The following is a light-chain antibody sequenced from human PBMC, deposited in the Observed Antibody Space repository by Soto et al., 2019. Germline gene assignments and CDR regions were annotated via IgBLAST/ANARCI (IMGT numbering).Light chain of an antibody. CDR1: QSISSN. V-gene: IGKV3-15*01. CDR2: GAS. Sequence: EIVMTQSPSTLSVSPWERATLSCMASQSISSNLAWYQQKPGQAPRLLITGASTWASGIPARFSGSGSETEFTLTISSLQPEDFAVYYCHQYNDWPSITFGQGTRLEIK. CDR3: HQYNDWPSIT. J-gene: IGKJ5*01.